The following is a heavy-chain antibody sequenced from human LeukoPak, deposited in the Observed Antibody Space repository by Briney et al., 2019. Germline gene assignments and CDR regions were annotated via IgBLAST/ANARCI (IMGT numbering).Heavy chain of an antibody. CDR1: RFTFSNFA. J-gene: IGHJ4*02. CDR3: AKSGPYCSSTSCNYFDY. V-gene: IGHV3-23*01. D-gene: IGHD2-2*01. CDR2: ISGSGGST. Sequence: GGSLRLSCAASRFTFSNFAMSWVRQAPGKGLEWVSAISGSGGSTYYADSVKGRFTISRDNSKNALFLQMNSLRAEDTAVYYCAKSGPYCSSTSCNYFDYWGQGALVTVSS.